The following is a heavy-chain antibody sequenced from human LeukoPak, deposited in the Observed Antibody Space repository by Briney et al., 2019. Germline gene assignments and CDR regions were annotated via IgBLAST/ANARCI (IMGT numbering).Heavy chain of an antibody. CDR2: IYHSGST. J-gene: IGHJ4*02. Sequence: PSETLSLTCAVSGGSISSSNWWSWVRQPPGKGLEWIGEIYHSGSTNYNPSLKSRVSMSVDTSKNQFSLKLSSVTAADTAVYYCARGSYYHYYDSSGYEGTGFDYWGQGTLVTVSS. CDR3: ARGSYYHYYDSSGYEGTGFDY. V-gene: IGHV4-4*02. CDR1: GGSISSSNW. D-gene: IGHD3-22*01.